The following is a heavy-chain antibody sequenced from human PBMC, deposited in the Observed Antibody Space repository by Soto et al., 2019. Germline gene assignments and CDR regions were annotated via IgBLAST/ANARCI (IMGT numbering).Heavy chain of an antibody. D-gene: IGHD2-8*01. CDR1: GGSISSGGYY. CDR2: IYYSGST. J-gene: IGHJ6*02. CDR3: ARGHCTNGVCNSDYGMDV. Sequence: SETLSLTCTVSGGSISSGGYYWSWIRQHPGKCLEWIGYIYYSGSTYYNPSLKSRVTISVDTSKNQFSLKLSSVTAADTAVYYCARGHCTNGVCNSDYGMDVWGQGTTVTVYS. V-gene: IGHV4-31*03.